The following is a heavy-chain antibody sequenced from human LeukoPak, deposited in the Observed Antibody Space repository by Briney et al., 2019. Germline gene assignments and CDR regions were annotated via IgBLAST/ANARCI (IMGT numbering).Heavy chain of an antibody. J-gene: IGHJ6*03. CDR3: ARDRGGSSIAARNYYCYYMDV. Sequence: SVKVSCKASGGTFSSYAISWVRQAPGQGLEWMGGIIPIFGTANYAQKFQGRVTITADKSTSTAYMELSSLRSEDTAVYYCARDRGGSSIAARNYYCYYMDVWGKGTTVTVSS. CDR2: IIPIFGTA. D-gene: IGHD6-6*01. CDR1: GGTFSSYA. V-gene: IGHV1-69*06.